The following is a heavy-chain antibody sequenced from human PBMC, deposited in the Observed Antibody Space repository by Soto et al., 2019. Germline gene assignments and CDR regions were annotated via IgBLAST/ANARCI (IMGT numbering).Heavy chain of an antibody. V-gene: IGHV3-23*01. Sequence: GSLRLSCVASGFPFSSYAMSWVRQTPGKGLEWVSGISGSGGRTYYADSVKGRFTISRDNSNNALSLQMHILRVEDTAVYFCAKGGYYSLFDIWGQGTMVTVSS. CDR1: GFPFSSYA. D-gene: IGHD3-16*01. CDR3: AKGGYYSLFDI. J-gene: IGHJ3*02. CDR2: ISGSGGRT.